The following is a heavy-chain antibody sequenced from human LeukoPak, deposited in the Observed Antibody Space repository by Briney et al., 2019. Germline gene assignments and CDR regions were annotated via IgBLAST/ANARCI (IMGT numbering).Heavy chain of an antibody. V-gene: IGHV1-46*01. J-gene: IGHJ4*02. CDR3: ARRAGAYSHPYDY. Sequence: ASVKVSCKASGYTFASYYMHWVRQAPGQGLEWMGIISPSGGSATYAQKFQGRVTMTRDTSTSTVYMELSSLRAEDTAVYYCARRAGAYSHPYDYWGQGTLVTVSS. D-gene: IGHD4/OR15-4a*01. CDR1: GYTFASYY. CDR2: ISPSGGSA.